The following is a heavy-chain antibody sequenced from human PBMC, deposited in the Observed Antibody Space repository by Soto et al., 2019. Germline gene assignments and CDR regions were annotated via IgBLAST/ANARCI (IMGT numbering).Heavy chain of an antibody. CDR3: ARSDSYALRGHFDY. CDR2: IYYSGST. J-gene: IGHJ4*02. CDR1: GGSISSYY. Sequence: QVQLQESGPGLVKPSETLSLTCTVSGGSISSYYWGWIRQPPGKGLEWIGYIYYSGSTNYNPSLKSRVTISVDTSKNQFSLKLSSVTAADTAVYYCARSDSYALRGHFDYWGQGTLVTVSS. D-gene: IGHD5-18*01. V-gene: IGHV4-59*01.